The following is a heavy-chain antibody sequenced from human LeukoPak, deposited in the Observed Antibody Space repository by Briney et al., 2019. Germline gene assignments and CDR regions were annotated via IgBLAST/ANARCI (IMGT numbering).Heavy chain of an antibody. J-gene: IGHJ3*02. CDR3: ARDLGYSSGWYRPLAIADI. V-gene: IGHV1-58*02. Sequence: SVKVSCKTSGFTFTASAMQWVRQARGQRLEWIGWIVVGSGNTNYAQKLQERVTITRDMSTSTAYMELRSLRSDDTAVYYCARDLGYSSGWYRPLAIADIWGQGTMVTVSS. D-gene: IGHD6-19*01. CDR2: IVVGSGNT. CDR1: GFTFTASA.